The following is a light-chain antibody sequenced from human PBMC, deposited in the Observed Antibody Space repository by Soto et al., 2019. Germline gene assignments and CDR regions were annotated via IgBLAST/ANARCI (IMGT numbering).Light chain of an antibody. CDR1: QSITSY. CDR2: SAF. V-gene: IGKV1-39*01. J-gene: IGKJ1*01. Sequence: DIQMTQSPSSLSASVGDRVTITCRASQSITSYLNWYQQKPGKAPNLLIYSAFSLESGVPSRFSGSGSGTDYTLIISSLQPEDFATYFCQQSYSRPRTFGQGTKVEIK. CDR3: QQSYSRPRT.